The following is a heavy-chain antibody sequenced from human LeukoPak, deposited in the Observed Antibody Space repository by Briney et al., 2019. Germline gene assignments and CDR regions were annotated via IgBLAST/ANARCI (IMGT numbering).Heavy chain of an antibody. D-gene: IGHD1-20*01. CDR1: GFTFSNAW. J-gene: IGHJ3*01. CDR3: ARLNWNPSGVEKDAFDV. CDR2: IKQDGSEK. Sequence: GGSLRLSCAASGFTFSNAWMSWFRQAPGKGLEWVANIKQDGSEKYYVDSVKGRFTISRDNAKNSLYLQMNSLRAEDTAVYYCARLNWNPSGVEKDAFDVWGQGTMVTVSS. V-gene: IGHV3-7*01.